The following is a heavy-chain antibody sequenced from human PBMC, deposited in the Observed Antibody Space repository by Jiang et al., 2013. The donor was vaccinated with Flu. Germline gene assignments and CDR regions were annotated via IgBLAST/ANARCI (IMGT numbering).Heavy chain of an antibody. D-gene: IGHD6-13*01. J-gene: IGHJ6*04. V-gene: IGHV4-59*01. CDR2: IYYSGST. CDR3: ARASSSWSYYYYGMDV. Sequence: GLVKPSETLSLTCTVSGGSISSYYWSWIRQPPGKGLEWIGYIYYSGSTNYNPSLKSRVTISVDTSKNQFSLKLSSVTAADTAVYYCARASSSWSYYYYGMDVWGKGTTVTVSS. CDR1: GGSISSYY.